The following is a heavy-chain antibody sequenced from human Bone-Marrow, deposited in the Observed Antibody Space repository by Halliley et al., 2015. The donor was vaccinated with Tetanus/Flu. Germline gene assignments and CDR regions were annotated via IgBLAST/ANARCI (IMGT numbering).Heavy chain of an antibody. Sequence: VISYDGSNKYYADSVKGRFTISRDNSKSTVYLQMNSRRPEDTAVYYCAKEGPRRNEPLRVYFDHWGQGTLVTVSS. D-gene: IGHD1-1*01. V-gene: IGHV3-30*18. J-gene: IGHJ4*02. CDR3: AKEGPRRNEPLRVYFDH. CDR2: ISYDGSNK.